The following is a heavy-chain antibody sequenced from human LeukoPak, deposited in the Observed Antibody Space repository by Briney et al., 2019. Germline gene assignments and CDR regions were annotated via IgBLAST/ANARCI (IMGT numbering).Heavy chain of an antibody. D-gene: IGHD2-15*01. J-gene: IGHJ4*02. V-gene: IGHV4-34*01. Sequence: SETLSLTCAVYGGSFSGYYWSWIRQPPGKGLEWIGEINHSGSTNYNPSLKSRVTISVDTSKNQFSLKLSSVTAADTAVYYCARLGAVAYWGQGTLVTVSS. CDR3: ARLGAVAY. CDR2: INHSGST. CDR1: GGSFSGYY.